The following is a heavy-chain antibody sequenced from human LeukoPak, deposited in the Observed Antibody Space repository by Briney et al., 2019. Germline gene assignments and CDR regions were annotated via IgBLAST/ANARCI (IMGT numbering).Heavy chain of an antibody. V-gene: IGHV3-11*01. Sequence: GGSLRLSCAASGFTLSDHYMSRIRQAPVKGLEWLSYISSGGSTIFYADSVKGRFTISRDNAKNSLYLRMNSLRAEDTAVYYCARDASSSWVTPDYWGQGTLVTVSS. CDR1: GFTLSDHY. CDR3: ARDASSSWVTPDY. D-gene: IGHD6-13*01. J-gene: IGHJ4*02. CDR2: ISSGGSTI.